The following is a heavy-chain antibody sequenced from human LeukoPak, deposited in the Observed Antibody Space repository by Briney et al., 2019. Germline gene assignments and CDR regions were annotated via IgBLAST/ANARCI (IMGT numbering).Heavy chain of an antibody. Sequence: GGSLRLSCAASGFTFSSYAMSWVRQAPGKGLEWVSAISGSGGSTYYADSVKGRFTISRDNSKNTLYLQMNSLRAEDTAVYYCAKSPAIVVPAAMIYYFDYWGQGTLVTVSS. J-gene: IGHJ4*02. D-gene: IGHD2-2*01. V-gene: IGHV3-23*01. CDR2: ISGSGGST. CDR3: AKSPAIVVPAAMIYYFDY. CDR1: GFTFSSYA.